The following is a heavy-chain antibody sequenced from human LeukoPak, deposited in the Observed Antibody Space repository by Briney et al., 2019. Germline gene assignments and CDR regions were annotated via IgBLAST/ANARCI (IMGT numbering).Heavy chain of an antibody. D-gene: IGHD3-10*01. J-gene: IGHJ4*02. CDR2: INPNGGGT. CDR1: GYTFTGYY. Sequence: ASVKVSCKASGYTFTGYYMHWVRQAPGQGLEWMGWINPNGGGTNYAQKFQGRVTMTRDTSISTAYMELSRLRSDDTAVYYCARLNGSGSYLDYWGQGTLVTVSS. V-gene: IGHV1-2*02. CDR3: ARLNGSGSYLDY.